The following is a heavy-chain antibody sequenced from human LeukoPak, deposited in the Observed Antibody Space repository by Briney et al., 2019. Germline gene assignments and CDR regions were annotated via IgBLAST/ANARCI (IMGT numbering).Heavy chain of an antibody. Sequence: GASVKVSCKTSGGTFSRYAISWVRQAPGQGLEWMGEIIPIFGTANYAQRFQGRVTITADESTSTTYMELNSLRSEDTAVYYCARESYCSGGSCYSGFWDWGQGTLVTVSS. V-gene: IGHV1-69*13. CDR1: GGTFSRYA. D-gene: IGHD2-15*01. CDR2: IIPIFGTA. CDR3: ARESYCSGGSCYSGFWD. J-gene: IGHJ4*02.